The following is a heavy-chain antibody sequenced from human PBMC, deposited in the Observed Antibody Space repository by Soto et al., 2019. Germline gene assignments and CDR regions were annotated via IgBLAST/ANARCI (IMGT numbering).Heavy chain of an antibody. CDR1: GFTFTSYW. Sequence: LRLSCAASGFTFTSYWMSWVRQAPGNGLEGVANIKQDGSEKYYVDSVKARFTISRDNAKNSVYLQMNSLRAEDTAVYYCARDREGSSYFDYWGQGTLVTVSS. J-gene: IGHJ4*02. CDR2: IKQDGSEK. CDR3: ARDREGSSYFDY. D-gene: IGHD6-6*01. V-gene: IGHV3-7*03.